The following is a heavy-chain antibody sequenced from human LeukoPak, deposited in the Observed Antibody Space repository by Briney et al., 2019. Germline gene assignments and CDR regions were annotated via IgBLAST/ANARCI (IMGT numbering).Heavy chain of an antibody. CDR3: AKDSCSGGSCYLNYFDY. Sequence: GGSLRLSCAASGFTFDDYAMHWVRQAPGKGLEWVSLISWDGGSTYYADSVEGRFTISRDNSKNSLYLQMNSLRAKDTALYYCAKDSCSGGSCYLNYFDYWGQGTLVTVSS. CDR1: GFTFDDYA. D-gene: IGHD2-15*01. CDR2: ISWDGGST. V-gene: IGHV3-43D*03. J-gene: IGHJ4*02.